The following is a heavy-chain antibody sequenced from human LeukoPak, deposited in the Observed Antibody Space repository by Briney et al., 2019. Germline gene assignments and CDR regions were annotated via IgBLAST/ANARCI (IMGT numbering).Heavy chain of an antibody. V-gene: IGHV3-21*01. CDR2: ISSSSYI. Sequence: GGSLRLSCAASGFTFSSYSMNWVRQAPGKGLEWVSSISSSSYIYYADSVKGRFTISRDNAKNSLYLQMNSLRAEDTAVYYCARDAGELRYFDWLSDYYYYYYMDVWGQGTTVTVSS. CDR1: GFTFSSYS. CDR3: ARDAGELRYFDWLSDYYYYYYMDV. D-gene: IGHD3-9*01. J-gene: IGHJ6*03.